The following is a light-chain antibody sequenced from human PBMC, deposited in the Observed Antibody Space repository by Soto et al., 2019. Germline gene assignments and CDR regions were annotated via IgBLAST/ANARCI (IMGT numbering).Light chain of an antibody. V-gene: IGKV3-20*01. J-gene: IGKJ4*01. CDR3: QRYVTSLT. CDR2: GAS. CDR1: QSVGNNY. Sequence: EIVLTQSPGTLSLSPGERATLSCRASQSVGNNYLAWYQQKPGQAPRLLIYGASTRATGIPARFSGSGSVTEFTLIISSLQSEDSAVYYCQRYVTSLTFGGGTKVDIK.